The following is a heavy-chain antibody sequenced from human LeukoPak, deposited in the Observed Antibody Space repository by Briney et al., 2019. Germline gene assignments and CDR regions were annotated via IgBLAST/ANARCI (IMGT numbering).Heavy chain of an antibody. J-gene: IGHJ2*01. Sequence: SETLSLTCTVSGGSISTYYWSWIRQPPGKGLEWIGYVYYSGATNYKYKSSLKSRVTISVDTSKNQFSLRLSSVTAADTAVYYCARSDRDLWYFDLWGRGTLVTVSS. CDR1: GGSISTYY. V-gene: IGHV4-59*01. CDR3: ARSDRDLWYFDL. CDR2: VYYSGAT.